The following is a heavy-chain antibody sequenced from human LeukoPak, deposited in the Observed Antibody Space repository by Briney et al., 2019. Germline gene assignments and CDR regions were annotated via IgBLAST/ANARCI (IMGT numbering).Heavy chain of an antibody. V-gene: IGHV3-23*01. CDR1: GFTFSSYA. CDR2: ISGNGGGT. Sequence: GGSLRLSCAASGFTFSSYAMSWARQAPGKGLEWVSGISGNGGGTYYADSVKGRFTISRDNSKNTLYLQMNSLRAEDTAVYYCAKSFGYSRSWFDYWGQGTPVTVPS. D-gene: IGHD6-13*01. CDR3: AKSFGYSRSWFDY. J-gene: IGHJ4*02.